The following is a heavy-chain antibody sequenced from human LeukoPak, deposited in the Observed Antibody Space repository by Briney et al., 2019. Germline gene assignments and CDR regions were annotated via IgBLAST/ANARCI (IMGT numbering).Heavy chain of an antibody. V-gene: IGHV4-30-2*01. CDR2: MSQSGTT. CDR1: GGSISSGGYF. D-gene: IGHD3-3*01. CDR3: ARDWSGPYYFDY. J-gene: IGHJ4*01. Sequence: PSETLSLTCTVSGGSISSGGYFWTWIRQPPGKGLEWIGFMSQSGTTYYNPSLKSRVTISVDTSKSQFSLKLTSVTAADTAVYYCARDWSGPYYFDYWGQGTLVTVSS.